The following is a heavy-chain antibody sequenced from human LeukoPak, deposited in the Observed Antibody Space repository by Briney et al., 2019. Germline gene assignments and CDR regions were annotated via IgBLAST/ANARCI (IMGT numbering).Heavy chain of an antibody. Sequence: SETLSLTCTVSGGSISSYYWSWIRQPAGKGLEWIGRIYSSGSTNYNPSLKSRVTMSVDTSKNQFSLKLSSVTAADTAVYYCAGLYYYDSSGYFSAFDIWGQGTMVTVSS. V-gene: IGHV4-4*07. CDR1: GGSISSYY. D-gene: IGHD3-22*01. CDR3: AGLYYYDSSGYFSAFDI. J-gene: IGHJ3*02. CDR2: IYSSGST.